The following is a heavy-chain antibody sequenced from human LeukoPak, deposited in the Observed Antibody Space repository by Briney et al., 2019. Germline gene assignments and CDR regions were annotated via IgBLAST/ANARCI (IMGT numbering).Heavy chain of an antibody. Sequence: PSETLSLTCTVSGGSISSGDYYWSWIRQPPGKGLEWIGYIYYSGSTYYNPSLQSRVTISVDTSKNQFSLKLSSVTAADTAVYYCARLPQPEGYYYGMDVWGQGTTVTVSS. J-gene: IGHJ6*02. CDR3: ARLPQPEGYYYGMDV. CDR2: IYYSGST. CDR1: GGSISSGDYY. D-gene: IGHD2-2*01. V-gene: IGHV4-30-4*01.